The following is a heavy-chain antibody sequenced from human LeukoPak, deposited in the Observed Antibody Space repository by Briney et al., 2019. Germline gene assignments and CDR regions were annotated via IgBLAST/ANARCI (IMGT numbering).Heavy chain of an antibody. V-gene: IGHV4-59*01. J-gene: IGHJ6*03. D-gene: IGHD3-22*01. CDR2: IYYSGST. CDR1: GGSISSYY. CDR3: ARVVVIRGYYYYYYMDV. Sequence: KPSETLSLTCTVSGGSISSYYWSWIRQPPGKGLEWIGYIYYSGSTNYNPSLKSRVTISVDTSKNQFSLKLSSVSAADTAVYYCARVVVIRGYYYYYYMDVWGKGTTVTVSS.